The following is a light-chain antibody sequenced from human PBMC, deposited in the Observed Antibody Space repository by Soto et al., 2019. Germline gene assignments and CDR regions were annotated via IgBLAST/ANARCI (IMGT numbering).Light chain of an antibody. CDR3: EQYGRSPFT. CDR1: QSVSSNY. J-gene: IGKJ3*01. V-gene: IGKV3-20*01. Sequence: EIVMTQSPGTLSLSPGETATLSCRASQSVSSNYVAWFHQKPGQAPRLLIYGASSRATGVPDRFSASGSGTDFTLTISRLEPEDFAVYYWEQYGRSPFTLGHGTKVDI. CDR2: GAS.